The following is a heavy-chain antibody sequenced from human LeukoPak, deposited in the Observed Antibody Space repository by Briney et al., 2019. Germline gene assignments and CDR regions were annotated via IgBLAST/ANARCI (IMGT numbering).Heavy chain of an antibody. Sequence: SETLSLTCTVSGGSISSYYWSWIRQPPGKGLEWIGYIYYSGSTNYNPSLKSRVTISVDTSKNQCSLKLSSVTAADTAVYYCARGYSGYDRYDYWGQGTLVTVSS. CDR1: GGSISSYY. D-gene: IGHD5-12*01. J-gene: IGHJ4*02. CDR3: ARGYSGYDRYDY. V-gene: IGHV4-59*01. CDR2: IYYSGST.